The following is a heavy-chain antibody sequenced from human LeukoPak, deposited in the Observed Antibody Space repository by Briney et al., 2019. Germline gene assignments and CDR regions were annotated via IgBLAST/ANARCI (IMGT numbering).Heavy chain of an antibody. Sequence: GGSLRLSCAASGFTFSSYSMNWVRQAPGKGLEWVSSISSSSSYIYYADSVKGRFTISRDNSKNTLYLQMNSLRAEDTAVYYCAKVAYYDSSGPFDYWGQGTLVTVSS. CDR3: AKVAYYDSSGPFDY. CDR1: GFTFSSYS. D-gene: IGHD3-22*01. V-gene: IGHV3-21*04. CDR2: ISSSSSYI. J-gene: IGHJ4*02.